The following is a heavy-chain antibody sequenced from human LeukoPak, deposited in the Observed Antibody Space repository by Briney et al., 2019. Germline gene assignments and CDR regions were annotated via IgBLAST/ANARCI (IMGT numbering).Heavy chain of an antibody. Sequence: PGRSLRLSCAASGFTFSSYAMHWVRQAPGKGLEWVAVISYDGSNKYYADSVKGRFTISRDNPKNTLYLQMNSLRAEDTAVYYCAREAPAESAFDIWGQGTMVTVSS. CDR1: GFTFSSYA. CDR3: AREAPAESAFDI. J-gene: IGHJ3*02. V-gene: IGHV3-30-3*01. D-gene: IGHD2-15*01. CDR2: ISYDGSNK.